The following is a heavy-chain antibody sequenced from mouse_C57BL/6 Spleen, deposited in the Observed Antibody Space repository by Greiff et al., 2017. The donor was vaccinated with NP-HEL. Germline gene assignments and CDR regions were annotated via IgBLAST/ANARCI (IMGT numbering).Heavy chain of an antibody. D-gene: IGHD1-1*01. CDR3: TTFITTVVPYYFDY. CDR2: IDPEDGDT. CDR1: GFNIKDYY. Sequence: EVKLVESGAELVRPGASVKLSCTASGFNIKDYYMHWVKQRPEQGLEWIGRIDPEDGDTEYAPKFQGKATMTADTSSNTAYLQLSSMTSEDTAVYYCTTFITTVVPYYFDYWGQGTTLTVSS. V-gene: IGHV14-1*01. J-gene: IGHJ2*01.